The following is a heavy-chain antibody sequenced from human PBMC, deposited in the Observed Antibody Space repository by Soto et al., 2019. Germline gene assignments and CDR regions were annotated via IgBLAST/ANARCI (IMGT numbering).Heavy chain of an antibody. CDR1: GYTFTTCG. J-gene: IGHJ4*02. CDR3: ARGPTDYYDNSGNYFLDY. V-gene: IGHV1-18*01. Sequence: QVQLLQSGAEGKKPGASVKVSCKASGYTFTTCGMSWVRQAPVQGLDWMGWISTYNGNTKNAERLQGRVTMTTDTTTSTAYMELRSLRSDDTAVYYCARGPTDYYDNSGNYFLDYWGQGPLVTVSS. CDR2: ISTYNGNT. D-gene: IGHD3-22*01.